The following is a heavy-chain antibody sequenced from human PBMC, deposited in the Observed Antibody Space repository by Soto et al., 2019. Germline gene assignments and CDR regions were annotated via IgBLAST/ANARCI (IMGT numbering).Heavy chain of an antibody. J-gene: IGHJ4*02. V-gene: IGHV1-69*02. CDR3: ARAPSAGRVATNNYFDY. Sequence: QVQLVQSGAEVKKPGSSVKVSCKASGGTFSSSTISWVRQAPGQGLEWMGRIIPILGIANYAQKSQGRVTITADKSTSTAYMELSSLRSEDTAVYYCARAPSAGRVATNNYFDYWGQGTLVTVSS. CDR2: IIPILGIA. D-gene: IGHD5-12*01. CDR1: GGTFSSST.